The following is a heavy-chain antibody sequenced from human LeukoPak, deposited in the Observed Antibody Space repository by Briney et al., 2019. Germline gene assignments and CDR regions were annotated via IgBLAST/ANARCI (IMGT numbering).Heavy chain of an antibody. CDR2: ISSSGVNT. J-gene: IGHJ2*01. Sequence: PGGSLRLSCAASGFTFSSYAMSWVRQAPGKGLEWVSAISSSGVNTYFADSVKGRVTISRDNSKNTLYLQMNSLRAEDTAVYYCAKETNSNTRYFGLWGRGTLVTLSS. CDR3: AKETNSNTRYFGL. D-gene: IGHD1-1*01. CDR1: GFTFSSYA. V-gene: IGHV3-23*01.